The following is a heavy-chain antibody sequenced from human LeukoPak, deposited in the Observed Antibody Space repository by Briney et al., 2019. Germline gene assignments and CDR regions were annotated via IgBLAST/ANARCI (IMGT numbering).Heavy chain of an antibody. V-gene: IGHV3-30*18. CDR3: AKDREFRDIVVVVAAMTH. D-gene: IGHD2-15*01. CDR2: ITYDGTNT. CDR1: GFTFSSYG. J-gene: IGHJ4*02. Sequence: GRSLRLSCAASGFTFSSYGMHWVRQALGKGLEWVAFITYDGTNTYYADSVKGRFTISRDNSKNTLYLQMNSLRPEDTAVYYCAKDREFRDIVVVVAAMTHWGQGTLVTVSS.